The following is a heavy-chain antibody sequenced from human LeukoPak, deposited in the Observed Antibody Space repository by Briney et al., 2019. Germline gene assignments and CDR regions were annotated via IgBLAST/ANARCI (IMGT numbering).Heavy chain of an antibody. J-gene: IGHJ5*02. CDR2: IYPGDSDT. V-gene: IGHV5-51*01. Sequence: SSSSYYWGWIRQPPGKGLEWMGIIYPGDSDTRYSPSFQGQVTISADKSISTAYLQWSSLKASDTAMYYCARLGIENWFDPWGQGTLVTVSS. CDR3: ARLGIENWFDP. CDR1: SSSSYY.